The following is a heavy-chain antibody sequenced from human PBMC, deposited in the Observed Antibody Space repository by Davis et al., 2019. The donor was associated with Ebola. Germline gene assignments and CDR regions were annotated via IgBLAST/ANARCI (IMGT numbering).Heavy chain of an antibody. D-gene: IGHD4/OR15-4a*01. Sequence: GGSLRLSCAASGFTFDDHAMHWVRQAPGKGPEWVSGISWNSGSIAYADSVKGRFTISRDNAKNSLYLQMNSLRAEDTALYYCAKDKTMATHYWYFDLWGRGTLVTVSS. CDR2: ISWNSGSI. CDR3: AKDKTMATHYWYFDL. V-gene: IGHV3-9*01. J-gene: IGHJ2*01. CDR1: GFTFDDHA.